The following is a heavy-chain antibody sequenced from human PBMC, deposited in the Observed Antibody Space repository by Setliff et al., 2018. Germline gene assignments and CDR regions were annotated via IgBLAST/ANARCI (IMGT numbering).Heavy chain of an antibody. Sequence: ASVKVSCKASGYTFTSYGFSWVRQAPGQGLEWMGWISVYNGKTKYAQKFQGRVTMTTDESTSTAYMELSSLRSEDTAVYYCARDAGPFGVSYYYYGMDVWGQGTTVTVSS. D-gene: IGHD3-16*01. CDR1: GYTFTSYG. CDR3: ARDAGPFGVSYYYYGMDV. V-gene: IGHV1-18*01. CDR2: ISVYNGKT. J-gene: IGHJ6*02.